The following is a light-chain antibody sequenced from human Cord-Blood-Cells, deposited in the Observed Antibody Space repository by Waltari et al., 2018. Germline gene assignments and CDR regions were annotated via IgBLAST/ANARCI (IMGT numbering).Light chain of an antibody. CDR2: DAS. CDR3: QQRRNWYS. J-gene: IGKJ2*03. Sequence: EIVLTQSPATLSLSPGERATIACRASQSVSSYLAWYQQKPGQAPRLLIYDASNRATGIPARFSGSGSGTDFTLTISSLEPEDFAVYYCQQRRNWYSFGQGTKLEIK. CDR1: QSVSSY. V-gene: IGKV3-11*01.